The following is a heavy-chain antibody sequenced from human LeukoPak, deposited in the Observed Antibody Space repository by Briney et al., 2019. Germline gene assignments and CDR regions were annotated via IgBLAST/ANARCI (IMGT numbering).Heavy chain of an antibody. V-gene: IGHV3-48*03. D-gene: IGHD3/OR15-3a*01. J-gene: IGHJ3*02. CDR1: GFTFSSYE. CDR3: ASPRMDGAFDI. Sequence: GGSLRLSCAASGFTFSSYEMNWVSQARGKGLEWVSYISSSGSTIYYADSVKGRFTISRDNAKNSLYLQMNSLRAEDTAVYYCASPRMDGAFDIWGQGTMVTVSS. CDR2: ISSSGSTI.